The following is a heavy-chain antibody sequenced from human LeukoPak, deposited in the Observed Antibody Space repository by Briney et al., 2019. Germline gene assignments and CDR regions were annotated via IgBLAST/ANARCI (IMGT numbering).Heavy chain of an antibody. Sequence: GGSLRLSCAASGFTFRSYRMSWVRQAPGKGLEWVTNIKQDASEIYYVDSVNGRFTISRDNAKNSLYLQMNSLRVEDTAVYYCARVRTENYYGMDVWGQGTTVTVSS. V-gene: IGHV3-7*04. D-gene: IGHD3/OR15-3a*01. CDR2: IKQDASEI. CDR1: GFTFRSYR. J-gene: IGHJ6*02. CDR3: ARVRTENYYGMDV.